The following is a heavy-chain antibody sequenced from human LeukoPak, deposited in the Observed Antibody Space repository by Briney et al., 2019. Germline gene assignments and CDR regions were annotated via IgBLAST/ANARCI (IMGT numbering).Heavy chain of an antibody. V-gene: IGHV3-23*01. D-gene: IGHD3-10*01. CDR1: GFTFASCA. Sequence: PGGCLRLSCAASGFTFASCAMSWVRQVPGKGLEWVSAISGSGSDTYYADSVKGRFTISRDNSKSTLYLQMNSLRAEDTAVYYCAKDLGGEGGSGFPGYWGRGTLVTVSS. J-gene: IGHJ4*02. CDR3: AKDLGGEGGSGFPGY. CDR2: ISGSGSDT.